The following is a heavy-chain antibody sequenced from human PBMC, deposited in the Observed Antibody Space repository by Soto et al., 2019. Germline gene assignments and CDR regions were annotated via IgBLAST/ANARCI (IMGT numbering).Heavy chain of an antibody. Sequence: PSETLSLTCAVSGGYISGGYYSWRWIRQPPGKGLEWIGFIYNSGSTYYNSSLKSRVTISLDRSKKHFFLNLTSVTAAETAVCYCATYRKFFQLWGHRTKVTFSS. J-gene: IGHJ3*01. D-gene: IGHD3-3*01. CDR1: GGYISGGYYS. V-gene: IGHV4-30-2*01. CDR2: IYNSGST. CDR3: ATYRKFFQL.